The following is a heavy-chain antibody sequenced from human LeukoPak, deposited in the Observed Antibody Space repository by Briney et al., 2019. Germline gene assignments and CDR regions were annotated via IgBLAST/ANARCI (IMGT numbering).Heavy chain of an antibody. Sequence: SQTLSLTCTVSGGSISSGSYYWSWIRQPAGKGLEWIGRIYTSGSTNYNPSLKSRVTISVDTSKNQFSLKLSSVTAADTAVYYCARGTTMVRGVTNWFDPWGQGTLVTVSS. D-gene: IGHD3-10*01. V-gene: IGHV4-61*02. CDR3: ARGTTMVRGVTNWFDP. J-gene: IGHJ5*02. CDR2: IYTSGST. CDR1: GGSISSGSYY.